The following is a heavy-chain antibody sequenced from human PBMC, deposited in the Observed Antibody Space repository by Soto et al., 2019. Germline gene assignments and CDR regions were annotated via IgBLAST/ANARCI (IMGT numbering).Heavy chain of an antibody. CDR1: GGSVNSYY. CDR3: ARVFPSYCGGDCAYFDS. CDR2: IFYSGST. J-gene: IGHJ4*02. V-gene: IGHV4-59*02. Sequence: QVQLQESGPGLVRPSETLSLTCTVSGGSVNSYYWSWIRQTPGKGPEWIGYIFYSGSTNSNPSLKSRASMSVDMSKNQFSLRLISLTAADTAVYYCARVFPSYCGGDCAYFDSWGQGILVTVSS. D-gene: IGHD2-21*02.